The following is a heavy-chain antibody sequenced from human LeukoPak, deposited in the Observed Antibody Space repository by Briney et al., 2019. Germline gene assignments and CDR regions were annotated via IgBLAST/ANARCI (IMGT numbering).Heavy chain of an antibody. CDR2: IYTSGNT. D-gene: IGHD3-22*01. Sequence: SQTLSLTCTVSGGSVSSGTYYWSWIRQPAGKGLEWLGRIYTSGNTNYNPSLKSRVTISVDTSKNQFSLKLSSVTAADTAAYYCVRTYYYDSSGYHLIDYWGQGTLVTVSS. V-gene: IGHV4-61*02. J-gene: IGHJ4*02. CDR3: VRTYYYDSSGYHLIDY. CDR1: GGSVSSGTYY.